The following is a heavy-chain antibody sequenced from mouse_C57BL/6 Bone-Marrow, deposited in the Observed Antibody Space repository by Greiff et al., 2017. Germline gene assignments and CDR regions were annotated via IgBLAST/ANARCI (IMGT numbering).Heavy chain of an antibody. D-gene: IGHD2-4*01. V-gene: IGHV1-55*01. J-gene: IGHJ4*01. CDR1: GYTFTSYW. Sequence: QVQLQQPGAELVKPGASVKMSCKASGYTFTSYWIPWVKQRPGQGLEWIGDIYPGSGSTNYNEKFKSKATLTVDTSSSTAYMQLSSLTSEDSAVXDCARSGDDYDYAMDYWGQGTSVTGSS. CDR2: IYPGSGST. CDR3: ARSGDDYDYAMDY.